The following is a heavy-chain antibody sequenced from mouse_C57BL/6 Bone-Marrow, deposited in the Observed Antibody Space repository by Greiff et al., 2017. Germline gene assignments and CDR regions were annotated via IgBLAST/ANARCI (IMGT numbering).Heavy chain of an antibody. J-gene: IGHJ2*01. D-gene: IGHD3-1*01. CDR2: IYPRDGST. CDR1: GYTFPDHT. V-gene: IGHV1-78*01. CDR3: ARGATGFDY. Sequence: SDAALVQPGASVQISCTVSGYTFPDHTLPWMKPRPEQGLEWIGYIYPRDGSTKYNEKFKGKATLTADKSSSTAYMQLNSLTSEDSAVYFCARGATGFDYWGQGTTLTVSS.